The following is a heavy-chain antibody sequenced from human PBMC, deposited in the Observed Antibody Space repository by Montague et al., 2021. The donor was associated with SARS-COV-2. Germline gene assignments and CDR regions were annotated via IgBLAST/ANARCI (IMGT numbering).Heavy chain of an antibody. V-gene: IGHV2-70*01. CDR1: GFSLSTSGMC. Sequence: PALVKPTQTLTLTCTFSGFSLSTSGMCVSWIRQPPGKALEWLALIDWDDDKYYSTSLKTRLTISKDTSKNQVVLTMTNMDPVDTATHYCARMSYDILTGYYTAFDYWGQGTLVTVSS. CDR2: IDWDDDK. D-gene: IGHD3-9*01. J-gene: IGHJ4*02. CDR3: ARMSYDILTGYYTAFDY.